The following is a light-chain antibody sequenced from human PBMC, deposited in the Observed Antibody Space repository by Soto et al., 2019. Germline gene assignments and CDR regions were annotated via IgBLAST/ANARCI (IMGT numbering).Light chain of an antibody. CDR3: HQYNNWPPWT. Sequence: EIVMTQSPATLSVSPGERATLSCRASQSVSSNLAWYQQKRGQGPRLLIYGASTRATGIPARFSGSGSGTEFTLTISSLQSEDFAVYYCHQYNNWPPWTFGQGTKVEIK. V-gene: IGKV3-15*01. J-gene: IGKJ1*01. CDR1: QSVSSN. CDR2: GAS.